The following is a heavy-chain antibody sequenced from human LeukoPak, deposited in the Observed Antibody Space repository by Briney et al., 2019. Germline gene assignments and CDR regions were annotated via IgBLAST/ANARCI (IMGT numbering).Heavy chain of an antibody. Sequence: GGSLRLSCAASGFTFSSYWMHWVRQAPGKGLVWVSRINSDGSSTSYADSGKGRFTISRDNAKDTLYLQMNGLRAEDTAVYYCARGGYYYDRSPCDYWGQGTLVTVSS. V-gene: IGHV3-74*01. CDR3: ARGGYYYDRSPCDY. J-gene: IGHJ4*02. CDR2: INSDGSST. D-gene: IGHD3-22*01. CDR1: GFTFSSYW.